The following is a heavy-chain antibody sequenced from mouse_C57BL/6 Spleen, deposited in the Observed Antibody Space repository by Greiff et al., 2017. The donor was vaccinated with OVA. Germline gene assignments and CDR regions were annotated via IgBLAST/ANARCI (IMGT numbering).Heavy chain of an antibody. CDR3: ARGTYYSNYDYAMDY. CDR2: INPSNGGT. D-gene: IGHD2-5*01. J-gene: IGHJ4*01. V-gene: IGHV1-53*01. CDR1: GYTFTSYW. Sequence: VQLQQSGTELVKPGASVKLSCKASGYTFTSYWMHWVKQRPGQGLEWIGNINPSNGGTNYNEKFKSKATLTVDKSSSTAYMQLSSLTSEDSAVYYCARGTYYSNYDYAMDYWGQGTSVTVSS.